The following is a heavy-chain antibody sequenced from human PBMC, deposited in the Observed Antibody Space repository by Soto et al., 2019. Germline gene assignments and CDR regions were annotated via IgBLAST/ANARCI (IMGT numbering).Heavy chain of an antibody. J-gene: IGHJ6*02. Sequence: PGGSLRLSCAASGFTFSSDSMNWVRQAPGKGLEWVSYISSSSSTIYSADSVKGRFTISRDNAKNSLYLQMNSLRDEDTAVYYCARDDLRYYDFWSGYGMDVWGQGTTVTVSS. D-gene: IGHD3-3*01. CDR2: ISSSSSTI. CDR1: GFTFSSDS. CDR3: ARDDLRYYDFWSGYGMDV. V-gene: IGHV3-48*02.